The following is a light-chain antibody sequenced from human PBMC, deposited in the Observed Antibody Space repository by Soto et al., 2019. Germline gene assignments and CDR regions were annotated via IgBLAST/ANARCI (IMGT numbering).Light chain of an antibody. Sequence: QAVVTQSPSASASLGASVKLTCTLSSGHSSYAIAWHQQQPEKGPRYLTKLNSDGSHSKGDGIPDRFSGSSSGAERYLTISSLQSEDEADYYCQTWGTGIRVFGGGTKLTVL. CDR2: LNSDGSH. CDR1: SGHSSYA. J-gene: IGLJ2*01. CDR3: QTWGTGIRV. V-gene: IGLV4-69*01.